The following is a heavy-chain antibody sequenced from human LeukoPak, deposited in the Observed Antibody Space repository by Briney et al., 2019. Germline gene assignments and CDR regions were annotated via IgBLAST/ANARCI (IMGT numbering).Heavy chain of an antibody. CDR3: ARTEDYYYGMDV. CDR2: IYYSGST. J-gene: IGHJ6*02. Sequence: SETLSLTCTVSGGSISSYYWSWIRQPPGKGLEWIGYIYYSGSTNYNPSLKSRVTISVDTSKNQFSLKLSSVTAADTAVYYCARTEDYYYGMDVWGRGTTVTVSS. CDR1: GGSISSYY. V-gene: IGHV4-59*08.